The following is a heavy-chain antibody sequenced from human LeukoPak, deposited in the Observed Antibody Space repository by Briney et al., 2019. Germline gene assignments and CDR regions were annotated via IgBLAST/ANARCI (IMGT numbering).Heavy chain of an antibody. Sequence: SETLSLTCTVSGGSIGSYYWSWIRQPPGMGLDWIGYVYYSGSTSYNPSLKSRVTISLDTSNNQFSLNLSSVTAADTAVYYCARSTGTVTMPYYYGMDVWGQGATVSVSS. CDR3: ARSTGTVTMPYYYGMDV. CDR1: GGSIGSYY. V-gene: IGHV4-59*01. J-gene: IGHJ6*02. D-gene: IGHD4-17*01. CDR2: VYYSGST.